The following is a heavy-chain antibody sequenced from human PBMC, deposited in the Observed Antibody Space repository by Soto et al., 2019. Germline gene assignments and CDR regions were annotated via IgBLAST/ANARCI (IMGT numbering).Heavy chain of an antibody. D-gene: IGHD3-22*01. CDR2: ISYDGSNK. CDR3: ARGRDGYNDNYYYYGMDV. Sequence: QVQLVESGGGVVQPGRSLRLSCAASGFTFSSYAMHWVRQAPGKGLEWVAVISYDGSNKYYADSVKGRFTISRDNSKNTLYLQMNSLRAEDTAVYYYARGRDGYNDNYYYYGMDVWGQGTTVTVSS. J-gene: IGHJ6*02. V-gene: IGHV3-30-3*01. CDR1: GFTFSSYA.